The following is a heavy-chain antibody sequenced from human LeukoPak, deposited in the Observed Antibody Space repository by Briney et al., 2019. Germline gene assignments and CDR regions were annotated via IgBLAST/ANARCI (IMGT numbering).Heavy chain of an antibody. Sequence: ASVKVSCTASGCTFTGYYIHWVRQAPGQGLEWMGRINPNSGDTNCAQKFQGRVTMTRDTSISTAYMEVSRLRSDDTAVYYCAREVGATARAFDLWGQGTMVTVSS. CDR2: INPNSGDT. D-gene: IGHD1-26*01. CDR3: AREVGATARAFDL. CDR1: GCTFTGYY. V-gene: IGHV1-2*06. J-gene: IGHJ3*01.